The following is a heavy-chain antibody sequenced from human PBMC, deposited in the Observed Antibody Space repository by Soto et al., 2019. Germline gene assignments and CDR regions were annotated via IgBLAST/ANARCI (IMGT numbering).Heavy chain of an antibody. J-gene: IGHJ4*02. CDR2: IVVGSGNT. D-gene: IGHD3-22*01. CDR3: AADPVGVSSGEGY. CDR1: GFTFTSSA. V-gene: IGHV1-58*01. Sequence: SVKVSCKASGFTFTSSAVQWVRQARGQRLEWIGWIVVGSGNTNYAQKFQERVTITRDMSTSTAYMELSSLRSEDTAVYYCAADPVGVSSGEGYWGQGTLVTSPQ.